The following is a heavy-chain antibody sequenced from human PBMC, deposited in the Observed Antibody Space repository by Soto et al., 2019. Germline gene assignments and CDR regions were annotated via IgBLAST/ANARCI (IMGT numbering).Heavy chain of an antibody. CDR3: ARDYNTVLDY. V-gene: IGHV4-31*03. J-gene: IGHJ4*02. CDR2: IYYSGST. D-gene: IGHD1-1*01. Sequence: SETLSLTCTVSGGSISSGGYYWSWIRQHPGKGLEWIGYIYYSGSTYYNPSLKGRVTISVDTSKNQFSLKLSSVTAADTAVYYCARDYNTVLDYWGQGTLVTVSS. CDR1: GGSISSGGYY.